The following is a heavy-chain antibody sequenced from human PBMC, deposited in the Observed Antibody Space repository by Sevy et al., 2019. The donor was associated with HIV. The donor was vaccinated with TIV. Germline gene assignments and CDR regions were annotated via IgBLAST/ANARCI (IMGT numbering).Heavy chain of an antibody. V-gene: IGHV4-39*01. Sequence: KQSQTLSLTCTVSGGSISSSSYYWGWIRQPPGKGLEWIGSIYYSGSTYYNPSLKSRVTISVDTSKNQFSLKLSSVTAADTAVYYCASTQRFLEWLLSGDYWGQGTLVTVSS. J-gene: IGHJ4*02. CDR3: ASTQRFLEWLLSGDY. D-gene: IGHD3-3*01. CDR2: IYYSGST. CDR1: GGSISSSSYY.